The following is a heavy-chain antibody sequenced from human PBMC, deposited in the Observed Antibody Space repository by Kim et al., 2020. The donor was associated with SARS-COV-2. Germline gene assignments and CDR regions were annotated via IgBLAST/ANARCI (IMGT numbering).Heavy chain of an antibody. Sequence: SETLSLTCTVSGGSISSGGYYWSWIRQHPGKGLEWIGYIYYSGSTYYNPSLKSRVTISVDTSKNQFSLKLSSVTAADTALYYCARLYYDSTHYWYFDLWGRGTLVTVSS. D-gene: IGHD3-22*01. CDR1: GGSISSGGYY. CDR2: IYYSGST. CDR3: ARLYYDSTHYWYFDL. J-gene: IGHJ2*01. V-gene: IGHV4-31*03.